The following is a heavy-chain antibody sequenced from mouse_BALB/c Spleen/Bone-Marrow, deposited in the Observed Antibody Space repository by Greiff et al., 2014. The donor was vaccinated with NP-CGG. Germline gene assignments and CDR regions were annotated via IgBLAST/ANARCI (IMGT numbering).Heavy chain of an antibody. Sequence: QVQLQQPGAELVRPGVSVKISCKGSGYTFTNNAIHWVKQSRAKSLEWIGIISTYYGDTTYNQKFKGKATMTVDKSSSTAYLKLDRLTSEESAIYYCARSWHVWNGMDYWGQGTSVTVSA. CDR2: ISTYYGDT. CDR1: GYTFTNNA. J-gene: IGHJ4*01. V-gene: IGHV1S137*01. D-gene: IGHD2-10*02. CDR3: ARSWHVWNGMDY.